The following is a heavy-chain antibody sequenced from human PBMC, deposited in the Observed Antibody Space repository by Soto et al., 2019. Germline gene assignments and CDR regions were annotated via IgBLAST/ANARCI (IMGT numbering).Heavy chain of an antibody. CDR2: VSGSGDST. V-gene: IGHV3-23*01. J-gene: IGHJ4*02. CDR1: GFTLSEYG. CDR3: ATSNYGESD. D-gene: IGHD3-10*01. Sequence: ELQMLEFGGSLVQPGGSLRLTSAASGFTLSEYGTSWVRQAPGKGLEWVSFVSGSGDSTYYTDSVKGWFTISRDSSKNTVCLHMNSLRAEDTAVYYCATSNYGESDWGQGTLVSVSS.